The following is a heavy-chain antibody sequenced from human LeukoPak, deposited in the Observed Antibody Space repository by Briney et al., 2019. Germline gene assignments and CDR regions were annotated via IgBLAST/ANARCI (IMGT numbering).Heavy chain of an antibody. CDR3: ARGRLIGVPSGTQPPHDF. J-gene: IGHJ4*02. CDR1: GYTFTSYG. D-gene: IGHD2-2*01. Sequence: ASVKVSCKASGYTFTSYGISWVRQAPGQGLEWMGWINVNRGGTEYAPKFQGRVTMTSDTSINTAYMEVSRLTSDDSAVYYCARGRLIGVPSGTQPPHDFWGQGSRVTVSS. V-gene: IGHV1-2*02. CDR2: INVNRGGT.